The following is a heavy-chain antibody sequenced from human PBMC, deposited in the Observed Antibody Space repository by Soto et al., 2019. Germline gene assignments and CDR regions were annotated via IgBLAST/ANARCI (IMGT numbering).Heavy chain of an antibody. CDR3: ARMVNSPGYYYGMDV. D-gene: IGHD2-21*01. CDR1: GGPVSSGNYY. J-gene: IGHJ6*02. CDR2: TFHGGST. V-gene: IGHV4-61*01. Sequence: SETLSLTCSVSGGPVSSGNYYWNWIRQPPGKGLEWIGYTFHGGSTNYNPSLKSRVTISLDTSKNQFSLRLSSVTAADTAVYFCARMVNSPGYYYGMDVWGQGTKVTVSS.